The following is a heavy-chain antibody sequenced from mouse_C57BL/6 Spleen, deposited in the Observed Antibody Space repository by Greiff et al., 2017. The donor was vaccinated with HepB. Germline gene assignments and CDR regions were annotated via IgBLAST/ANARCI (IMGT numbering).Heavy chain of an antibody. CDR2: IDPSDSET. D-gene: IGHD2-1*01. CDR1: GYTFTSYW. V-gene: IGHV1-52*01. Sequence: VQLQHPGAELVRPGSSVKLSCKASGYTFTSYWMHWVKQRPIQGLEWIGNIDPSDSETHYNQKFKDKATLTVDKSSSTAYMQLSSLTSEDSAVYYCAIYYGNYVSWFAYWGQGTLVTVSA. CDR3: AIYYGNYVSWFAY. J-gene: IGHJ3*01.